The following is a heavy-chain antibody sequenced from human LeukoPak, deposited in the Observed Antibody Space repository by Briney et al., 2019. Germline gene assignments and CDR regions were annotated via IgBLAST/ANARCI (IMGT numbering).Heavy chain of an antibody. CDR1: GDSVSSNSAA. CDR2: IYYRSKWFN. V-gene: IGHV6-1*01. D-gene: IGHD1-26*01. CDR3: VRVTVGAIDS. J-gene: IGHJ4*02. Sequence: SQTLLLTCAISGDSVSSNSAAWNWIRQSPSRGLEWLGRIYYRSKWFNDYAPSMKSRIIINPDTSKNQFSLQLNSVTPEDAAVYYCVRVTVGAIDSWGQGTLVTVSS.